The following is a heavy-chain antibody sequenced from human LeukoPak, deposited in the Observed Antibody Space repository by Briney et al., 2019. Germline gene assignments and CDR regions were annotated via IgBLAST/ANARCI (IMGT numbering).Heavy chain of an antibody. V-gene: IGHV3-48*03. J-gene: IGHJ4*02. CDR2: ISSSGNTI. CDR1: GFTFPNYE. D-gene: IGHD3-16*01. CDR3: AGGFGPTY. Sequence: PGGSLRLSCAASGFTFPNYEMHWVRQAPGKGLEWVSYISSSGNTIYYADSVKGRFTTSRDNAKNSLYLQMNSLRVEGTAVYYCAGGFGPTYWGQGTLVTVSS.